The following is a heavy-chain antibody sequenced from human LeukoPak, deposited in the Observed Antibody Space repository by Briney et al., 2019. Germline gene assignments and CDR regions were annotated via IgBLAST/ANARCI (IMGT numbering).Heavy chain of an antibody. D-gene: IGHD1-14*01. V-gene: IGHV3-23*01. CDR3: ANTGTYLGLVDY. J-gene: IGHJ4*02. Sequence: GGSLRLSRAASGFIFSSHAMSWVRQAPGKGLEWVSDISGSGGSTLYADSVKGRFTISRDNSKNTLYLQMNSLRAEDTAVYYCANTGTYLGLVDYWGQGTLVTVSS. CDR2: ISGSGGST. CDR1: GFIFSSHA.